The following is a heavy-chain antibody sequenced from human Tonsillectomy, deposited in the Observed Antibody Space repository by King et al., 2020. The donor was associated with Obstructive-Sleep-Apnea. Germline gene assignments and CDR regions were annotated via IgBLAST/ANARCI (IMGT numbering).Heavy chain of an antibody. V-gene: IGHV5-51*01. CDR1: GYTFTNYW. CDR3: ARLFDRYPPYYLDG. Sequence: VQLVESGAEVKKTGESLKISCKGYGYTFTNYWIDWVRQMPEKGLESMGIIYPGDSDTKYSPSFQGQVTISVDKSIGTTYLQWDSLKASDTAIYFCARLFDRYPPYYLDGWGQGTLVTVSS. CDR2: IYPGDSDT. J-gene: IGHJ4*02. D-gene: IGHD3-9*01.